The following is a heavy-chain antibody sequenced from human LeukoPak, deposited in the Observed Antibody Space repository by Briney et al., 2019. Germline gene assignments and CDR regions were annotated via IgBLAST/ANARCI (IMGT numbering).Heavy chain of an antibody. CDR2: INPNSGGT. J-gene: IGHJ5*02. D-gene: IGHD4-17*01. CDR3: ARDYHYGAPRFDP. Sequence: ASVKVSCKASGYIFTGYYMHRVRQAPGQGLEWMGWINPNSGGTNSAQKFQGRVTMTRDTSISTAYMELSRLTSDDTAVYYCARDYHYGAPRFDPWGQGTLVTVSS. CDR1: GYIFTGYY. V-gene: IGHV1-2*02.